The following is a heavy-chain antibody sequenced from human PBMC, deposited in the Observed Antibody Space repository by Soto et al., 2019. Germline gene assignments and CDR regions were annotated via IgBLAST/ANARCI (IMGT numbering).Heavy chain of an antibody. J-gene: IGHJ6*03. CDR1: GYTFTGYY. CDR2: INPNSGGT. V-gene: IGHV1-2*02. Sequence: DSVKGSCKASGYTFTGYYMHWVRQAPGQGLEWMGWINPNSGGTNYAKKFQGRVTMTRNTSISTAYMELSSLRSDDTAVYYCARTERRIEWVGYCTNGVCYGDYYYYKSVWGKGTTVTVSS. D-gene: IGHD2-8*01. CDR3: ARTERRIEWVGYCTNGVCYGDYYYYKSV.